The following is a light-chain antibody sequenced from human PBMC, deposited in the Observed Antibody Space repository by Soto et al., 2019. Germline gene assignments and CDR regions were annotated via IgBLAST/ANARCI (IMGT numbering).Light chain of an antibody. CDR3: ATWDDSLNGVV. CDR2: GDT. Sequence: QSVLTQPPSASGTPGQRVTISCSGSSPNIGGNTVNWYQQVPGTAPKLLIHGDTLRPLGVPDRFSGSKSGTSASLAISGLQSEDEAEYYCATWDDSLNGVVFGGGTKLTVL. CDR1: SPNIGGNT. V-gene: IGLV1-44*01. J-gene: IGLJ2*01.